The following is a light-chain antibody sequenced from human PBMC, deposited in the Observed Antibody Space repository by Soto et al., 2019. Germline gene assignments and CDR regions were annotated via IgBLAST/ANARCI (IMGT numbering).Light chain of an antibody. CDR3: AAWDDSLSGWV. CDR2: RNN. J-gene: IGLJ3*02. Sequence: QSVLTQPPSASGTPGQRVTISCSGSSSNIGITSVYWYQQLPGTAPKLLIYRNNQRPSGVPDRFSGSKSGTSASLAISGLRSEDEADYYCAAWDDSLSGWVFGGGTKLTVL. V-gene: IGLV1-47*01. CDR1: SSNIGITS.